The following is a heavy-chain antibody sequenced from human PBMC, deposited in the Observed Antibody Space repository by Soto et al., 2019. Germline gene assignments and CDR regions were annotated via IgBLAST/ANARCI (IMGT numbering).Heavy chain of an antibody. J-gene: IGHJ6*02. CDR1: GGTFSSYA. CDR3: ARQRRRGDYGGDKEYGMDV. CDR2: IIPIFCTA. V-gene: IGHV1-69*12. D-gene: IGHD4-17*01. Sequence: QVQLVQSGAEVKKPGSSVKVSCKASGGTFSSYAISWVRQAPGQGLEWMGGIIPIFCTANYAQKFQGRVTITAAESTSTAYMELSSLRSEDTAVYYCARQRRRGDYGGDKEYGMDVWGQGTTVTVSS.